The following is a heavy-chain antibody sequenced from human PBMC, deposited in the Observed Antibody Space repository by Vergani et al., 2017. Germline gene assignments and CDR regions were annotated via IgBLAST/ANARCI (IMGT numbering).Heavy chain of an antibody. V-gene: IGHV3-23*01. CDR3: AKVCGSTSCPYGGGAFDV. CDR2: INNNGGST. CDR1: GFTFNSYA. J-gene: IGHJ3*01. Sequence: QLLESGGGLIQPGGSLRLSCAASGFTFNSYAMTWVRQAPGKGLALVSGINNNGGSTYYADSVKGRFTISRENSKKPLYLQMTDLRAEDTATYYCAKVCGSTSCPYGGGAFDVWGHGTMVTVSS. D-gene: IGHD2-2*01.